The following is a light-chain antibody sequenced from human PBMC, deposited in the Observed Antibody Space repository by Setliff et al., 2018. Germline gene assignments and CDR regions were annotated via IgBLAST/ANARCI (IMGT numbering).Light chain of an antibody. J-gene: IGLJ1*01. CDR3: CSYAGSSSYV. CDR2: EVS. Sequence: QSALAQPASVSGSPAQSITISCTGTSSDIGRYDFVSWYQHLPGKAPKLMIYEVSKRPSGVSNRFSGSKSGNTASLTISGLQAEGEADYYCCSYAGSSSYVFGTGTKVTVL. CDR1: SSDIGRYDF. V-gene: IGLV2-23*02.